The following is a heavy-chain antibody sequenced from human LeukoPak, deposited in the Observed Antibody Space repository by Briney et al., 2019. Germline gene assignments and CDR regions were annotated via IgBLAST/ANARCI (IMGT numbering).Heavy chain of an antibody. CDR1: GGSISNYY. J-gene: IGHJ4*02. CDR2: IYYSGTT. D-gene: IGHD6-19*01. CDR3: ARVLSSGWAGFDY. V-gene: IGHV4-59*01. Sequence: SETLSLTCTVSGGSISNYYWTWVRQPPGKGLEWIAHIYYSGTTNYNPSLKSRVTISVDPSKNQFSLKLSSVTAADTAVYYCARVLSSGWAGFDYWGQGTLVTVSS.